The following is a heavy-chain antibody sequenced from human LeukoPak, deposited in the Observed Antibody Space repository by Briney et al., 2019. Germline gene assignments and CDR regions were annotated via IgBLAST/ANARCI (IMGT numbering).Heavy chain of an antibody. CDR3: LKVAEYYYGSETYYFFAH. J-gene: IGHJ1*01. CDR2: INQDSTEK. V-gene: IGHV3-7*01. CDR1: GFTFTTYW. D-gene: IGHD3-10*01. Sequence: GESLRLSCAASGFTFTTYWMTWVRLAPGKGLEWLANINQDSTEKYYMDSVKGRFAISRDNAKNSLYLQMNSLRVEDTAIYYCLKVAEYYYGSETYYFFAHWRQGTPVTAPS.